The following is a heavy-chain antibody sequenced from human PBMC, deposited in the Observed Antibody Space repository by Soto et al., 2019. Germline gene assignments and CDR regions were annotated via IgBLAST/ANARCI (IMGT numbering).Heavy chain of an antibody. D-gene: IGHD6-13*01. CDR2: SSSSGTTI. CDR1: EFTFSSYE. V-gene: IGHV3-48*03. J-gene: IGHJ4*02. CDR3: VRFGGAAAGPGDY. Sequence: EVQLVESGGGLVQPGGSLRLSCVASEFTFSSYEMNWVRQAPGKGLEWVSYSSSSGTTIYYTDSVKGRFTISRDNAKKSLYLQMNSLRAEDMAVYYCVRFGGAAAGPGDYWGQGTLVTVSS.